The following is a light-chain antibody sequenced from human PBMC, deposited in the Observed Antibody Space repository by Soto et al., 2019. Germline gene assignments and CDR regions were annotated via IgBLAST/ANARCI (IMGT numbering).Light chain of an antibody. CDR1: QSVSDY. V-gene: IGKV3-11*01. CDR2: DTS. J-gene: IGKJ4*01. CDR3: QQRRDWPRLT. Sequence: DIVLTQSPATLSLSPGERATLSCRTSQSVSDYLAWFQQKPGQAPRLLIYDTSKMAPGAPARFSGGGDGTDFTLTISTLEPDDSAVYYCQQRRDWPRLTFGGGTKVEI.